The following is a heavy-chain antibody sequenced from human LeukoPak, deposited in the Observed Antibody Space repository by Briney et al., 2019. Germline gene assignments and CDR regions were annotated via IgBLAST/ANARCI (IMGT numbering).Heavy chain of an antibody. J-gene: IGHJ5*02. CDR2: ITPIFGTA. V-gene: IGHV1-69*13. D-gene: IGHD1-26*01. CDR3: ARVPRGDNWFDP. CDR1: GGTFSSYA. Sequence: ASVKVSCKASGGTFSSYAISWVRQAPGQGLEWMGGITPIFGTANYAQKFQGRVTITADESTSTAYMELSSLRSEDTAVYYCARVPRGDNWFDPWGQGTLVTVSS.